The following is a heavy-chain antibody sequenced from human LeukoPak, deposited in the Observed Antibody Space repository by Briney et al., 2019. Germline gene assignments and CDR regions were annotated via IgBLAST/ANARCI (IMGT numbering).Heavy chain of an antibody. CDR1: GFTLRMYD. V-gene: IGHV3-13*01. D-gene: IGHD2-21*02. CDR3: ARGAYNGDNWHFDL. Sequence: GGSLRLSCVASGFTLRMYDAHWVRLPAGEGLEWVSGFGTAGDTYYPDSVRGRFTISRENGKNSFYLQMNNLRVGDTAVYYCARGAYNGDNWHFDLWGRGTLVTVSS. CDR2: FGTAGDT. J-gene: IGHJ2*01.